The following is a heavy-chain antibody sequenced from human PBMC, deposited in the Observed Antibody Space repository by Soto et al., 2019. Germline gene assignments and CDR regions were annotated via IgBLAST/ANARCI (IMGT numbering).Heavy chain of an antibody. CDR3: ARESGEVPAFGM. J-gene: IGHJ3*02. Sequence: QVQVVESGGGVVQPGRSLRLSCAASGFTFSSHAMHWVRQAPGMGLEWVALISKDGTKTYYADSVKGRFTISRDNSKNTLFLQMNSLRAEDTATYYCARESGEVPAFGMWGQGTMVTVSS. D-gene: IGHD2-2*01. CDR1: GFTFSSHA. V-gene: IGHV3-30-3*01. CDR2: ISKDGTKT.